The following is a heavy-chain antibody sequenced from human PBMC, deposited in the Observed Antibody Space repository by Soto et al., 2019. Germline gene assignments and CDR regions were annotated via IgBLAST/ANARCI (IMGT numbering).Heavy chain of an antibody. J-gene: IGHJ4*02. CDR1: GFIFRNYA. V-gene: IGHV3-23*01. D-gene: IGHD4-4*01. CDR3: IRDRTTITLFDY. CDR2: ISGSGGRT. Sequence: GESLKISCAASGFIFRNYAMSWVRQAPGKGLEWVSAISGSGGRTYYADSVKGRFTISRDNAKNTLYLQMNSLRVEDTAVYYCIRDRTTITLFDYWGQGALVTVSS.